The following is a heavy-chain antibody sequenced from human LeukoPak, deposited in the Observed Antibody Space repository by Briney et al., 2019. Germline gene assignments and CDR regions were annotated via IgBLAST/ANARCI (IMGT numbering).Heavy chain of an antibody. V-gene: IGHV3-23*01. CDR3: AKSGGKYCSSTSCYPDY. Sequence: PGGSLRLSCAASGFTFSSFAMNWVRQAPGKGLEWVSGISGSGSSTYYADSVKGRFTISRDNSKNTLYLQMNSLRAEDTALYYCAKSGGKYCSSTSCYPDYWGQGTLVTVSS. J-gene: IGHJ4*02. D-gene: IGHD2-2*01. CDR1: GFTFSSFA. CDR2: ISGSGSST.